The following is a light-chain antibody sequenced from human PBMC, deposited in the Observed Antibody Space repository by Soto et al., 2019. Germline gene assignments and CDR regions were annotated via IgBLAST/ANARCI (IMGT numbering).Light chain of an antibody. J-gene: IGKJ2*01. CDR3: KRYGSSHQT. CDR1: QSVSSSY. Sequence: EIVLTQSPGTLSLSPGERATLSCRASQSVSSSYLAWYQQKPGQAPRLLIYGASSRATGIPDRFRGGGCGTDFPLTTRSLALEDLGVNSCKRYGSSHQTLGKGTK. CDR2: GAS. V-gene: IGKV3-20*01.